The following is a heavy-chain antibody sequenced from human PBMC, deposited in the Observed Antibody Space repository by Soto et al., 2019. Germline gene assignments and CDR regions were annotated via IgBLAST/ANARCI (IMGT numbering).Heavy chain of an antibody. CDR1: GFTFSNYI. J-gene: IGHJ6*02. Sequence: QLQLVESGGGVVQPGRSLRLSCAASGFTFSNYILHWVRQAPGQGLEWVAFISYDGSNKDYADSMKGRFTISRDNSKNTLYLQLSSLRPEDTAVYYCAGGDTYYAMGVWGQGTTVTVSS. D-gene: IGHD5-18*01. CDR3: AGGDTYYAMGV. V-gene: IGHV3-30-3*01. CDR2: ISYDGSNK.